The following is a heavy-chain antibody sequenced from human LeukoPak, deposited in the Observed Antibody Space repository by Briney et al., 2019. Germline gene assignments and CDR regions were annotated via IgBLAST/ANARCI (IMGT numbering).Heavy chain of an antibody. CDR2: ISDSGNT. Sequence: PGGSLRLSCAASGFTLSSYAMSWVRQAPGKGLEWVSAISDSGNTYHADFVKGRFTISRDSSKNTLFLQMNRLRPEDAAVYYCAKAPVTTCRGAYCYPFDYWGQGTLVTVSS. CDR3: AKAPVTTCRGAYCYPFDY. D-gene: IGHD2-21*01. CDR1: GFTLSSYA. V-gene: IGHV3-23*01. J-gene: IGHJ4*02.